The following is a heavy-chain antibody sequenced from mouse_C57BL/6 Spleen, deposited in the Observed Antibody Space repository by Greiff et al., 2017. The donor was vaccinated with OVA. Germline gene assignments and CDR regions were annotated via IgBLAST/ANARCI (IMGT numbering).Heavy chain of an antibody. V-gene: IGHV1-64*01. D-gene: IGHD1-1*01. J-gene: IGHJ2*01. CDR2: IHPNSGST. Sequence: QVQLQQPGAELVKPGASVKLSCKASGYTFTSYWMHWVKQRPGQGLEWIGMIHPNSGSTNYNEKFKSKATLTVDKSSSTAYMQLSSLTSEDSAVYYCARDGYYYGSSYFDYWGQGTTLTVSS. CDR1: GYTFTSYW. CDR3: ARDGYYYGSSYFDY.